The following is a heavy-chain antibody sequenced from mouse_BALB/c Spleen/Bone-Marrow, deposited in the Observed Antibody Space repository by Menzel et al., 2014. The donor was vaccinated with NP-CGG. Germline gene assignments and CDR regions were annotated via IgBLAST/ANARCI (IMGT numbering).Heavy chain of an antibody. J-gene: IGHJ3*01. CDR3: TSYYGSRFTY. CDR2: IDPANGNT. V-gene: IGHV14-3*02. D-gene: IGHD2-9*01. CDR1: GFNIKDTY. Sequence: EVMLVESGAELVKPGALVKLSCTASGFNIKDTYMHWVKRRPEQGLEWIGRIDPANGNTKYDPKFQGKATITADTSSNTAYLQLSRLPSEDTAVYYCTSYYGSRFTYWGQGTLVTVSA.